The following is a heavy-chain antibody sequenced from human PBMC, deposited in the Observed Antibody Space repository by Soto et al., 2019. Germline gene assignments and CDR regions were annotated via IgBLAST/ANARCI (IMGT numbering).Heavy chain of an antibody. D-gene: IGHD3-3*01. Sequence: GSLRLSCAASGFTFSSYAMSWVRQAPGKGLEWVSAISGSGGSTYYADSVKGRFTISRDNSKNTPYLQMNSLRAEDTAVYYCAKAGGDFWSGYFYYYGMDVWGQGTTVTVSS. CDR3: AKAGGDFWSGYFYYYGMDV. V-gene: IGHV3-23*01. CDR2: ISGSGGST. J-gene: IGHJ6*02. CDR1: GFTFSSYA.